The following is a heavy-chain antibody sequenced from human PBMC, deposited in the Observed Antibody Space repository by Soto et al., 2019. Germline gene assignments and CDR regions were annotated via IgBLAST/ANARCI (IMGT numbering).Heavy chain of an antibody. J-gene: IGHJ6*02. V-gene: IGHV1-8*01. CDR1: GYTFTSYD. CDR2: MNPNSGNT. CDR3: ARIPVGSSYLRDGMDV. Sequence: QVQLVQSGAEVKKPGASVKVSCKASGYTFTSYDINWVRQATGQGLEWMGWMNPNSGNTGYAQKFAARVTMTRNTSISTAYMELSSLRSEDTAVYYCARIPVGSSYLRDGMDVWGQGTTVTVSS. D-gene: IGHD6-6*01.